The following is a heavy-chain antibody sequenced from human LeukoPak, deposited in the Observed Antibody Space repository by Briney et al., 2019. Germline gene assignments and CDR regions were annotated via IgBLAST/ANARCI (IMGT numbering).Heavy chain of an antibody. V-gene: IGHV3-21*01. CDR3: ARGYSSGIDV. J-gene: IGHJ6*03. Sequence: GGSLRLSCAASGFTLSSYSMNWVRQAPGKGLEWVSSISSSSSYIHYADSVKGRFTISRDNAKNSLYLQMNSLRAEDTAVYYCARGYSSGIDVWGKGTTVTVSS. CDR2: ISSSSSYI. CDR1: GFTLSSYS. D-gene: IGHD6-19*01.